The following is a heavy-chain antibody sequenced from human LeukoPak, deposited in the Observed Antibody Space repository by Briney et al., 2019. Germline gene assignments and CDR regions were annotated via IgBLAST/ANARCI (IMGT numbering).Heavy chain of an antibody. Sequence: PGRSLRLSCAASGFTFDDYAMSWVRQAPGKGLEWVSGINWNGGSTGYADSVKGRFSISRDNAKNSLYLQMNSLRAEDTALYYCSRLSNPNYYYFYMDVWGKGTTVTVSS. CDR2: INWNGGST. V-gene: IGHV3-20*04. J-gene: IGHJ6*03. CDR1: GFTFDDYA. CDR3: SRLSNPNYYYFYMDV. D-gene: IGHD3-3*02.